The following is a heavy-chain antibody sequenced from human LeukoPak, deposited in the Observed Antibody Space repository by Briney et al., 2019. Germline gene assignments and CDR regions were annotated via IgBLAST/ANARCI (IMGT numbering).Heavy chain of an antibody. CDR2: ISAYNGNT. V-gene: IGHV1-18*01. J-gene: IGHJ6*02. CDR3: ARDSPGYGDRNYYYYGMDV. Sequence: GTSVNVSCKASGYTFTSYGISWVRQAPGQGLEWMGWISAYNGNTNYAQKLQGRVTMTTDTSTSTAYMELRSLRSDDTAVYYCARDSPGYGDRNYYYYGMDVWGQGTTVTVSS. CDR1: GYTFTSYG. D-gene: IGHD4-17*01.